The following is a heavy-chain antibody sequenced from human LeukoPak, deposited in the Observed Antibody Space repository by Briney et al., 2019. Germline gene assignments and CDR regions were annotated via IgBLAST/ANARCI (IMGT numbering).Heavy chain of an antibody. D-gene: IGHD3-3*01. CDR3: AREADFWSGSGVYGMDV. J-gene: IGHJ6*02. Sequence: GSLRLSCAASGFTFSDYYMSWIRQAPGKGLEWVSYISSSGSTIYYADSVKGRFTISRDNAKTSLYLQMNSLRAEDTAVYYCAREADFWSGSGVYGMDVWGQGTTVTVSS. CDR2: ISSSGSTI. V-gene: IGHV3-11*01. CDR1: GFTFSDYY.